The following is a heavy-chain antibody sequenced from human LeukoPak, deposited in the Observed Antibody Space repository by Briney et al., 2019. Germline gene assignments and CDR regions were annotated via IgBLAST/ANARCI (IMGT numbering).Heavy chain of an antibody. CDR3: ARDLDWNYADY. V-gene: IGHV4-30-2*01. D-gene: IGHD1-7*01. CDR2: IYHSGST. CDR1: GGSISSGGYY. Sequence: SQTLSLTCTVSGGSISSGGYYWSWIRQPPGKGLEWIGYIYHSGSTYYNPSLKSRVTMSVDTSKNQFSLIVISVTAADTAVYYCARDLDWNYADYWGQGTLVTVCS. J-gene: IGHJ4*02.